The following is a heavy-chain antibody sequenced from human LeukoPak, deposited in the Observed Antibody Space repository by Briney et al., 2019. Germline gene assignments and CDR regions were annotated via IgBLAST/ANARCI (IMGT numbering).Heavy chain of an antibody. CDR1: GFTFSGYE. Sequence: GGSLRLSCAASGFTFSGYEMSWVRQAPGKGLEWISYISNSGSTVYYADSVKGRFTISRDNAKNSLFLQLNSLRAEDTAVYYCARDKGSGSYYPFDYCGQGTLVTVSS. D-gene: IGHD3-10*01. CDR2: ISNSGSTV. J-gene: IGHJ4*02. V-gene: IGHV3-48*03. CDR3: ARDKGSGSYYPFDY.